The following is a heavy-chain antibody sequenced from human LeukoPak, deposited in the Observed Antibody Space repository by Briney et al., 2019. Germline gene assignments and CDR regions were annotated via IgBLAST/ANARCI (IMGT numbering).Heavy chain of an antibody. D-gene: IGHD5-12*01. J-gene: IGHJ6*03. CDR3: ARGVGSGYDLMSYYYYMDV. Sequence: ASVKVSCKASGYTFTSYDINWVRQATGQGLEWMGWMNPNSGNTDYAQKFQGRVTMTRNTSISTAYMELSSLRSEDTAVYYCARGVGSGYDLMSYYYYMDVWGKGTTVTVSS. CDR2: MNPNSGNT. CDR1: GYTFTSYD. V-gene: IGHV1-8*01.